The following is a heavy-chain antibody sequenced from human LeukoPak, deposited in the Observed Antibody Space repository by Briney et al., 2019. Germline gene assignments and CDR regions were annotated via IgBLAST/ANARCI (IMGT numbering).Heavy chain of an antibody. Sequence: SVKVSCKASGGTFSSYATSWVRQAPGQGLEWMGGIIPIFGTANYAQKFQGRVTITADESTSTAYMELSSLRSEDTAVYYCARDRVAVAGTRLTNWFDPWGQGTLVTVSS. CDR3: ARDRVAVAGTRLTNWFDP. CDR2: IIPIFGTA. J-gene: IGHJ5*02. D-gene: IGHD6-19*01. V-gene: IGHV1-69*13. CDR1: GGTFSSYA.